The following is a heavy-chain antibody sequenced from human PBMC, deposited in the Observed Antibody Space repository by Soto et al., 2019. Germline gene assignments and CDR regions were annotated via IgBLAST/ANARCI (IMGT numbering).Heavy chain of an antibody. CDR3: ARDRSSNYPRYGMDV. V-gene: IGHV3-30-3*01. Sequence: GGSLRLSCAASGFTFSSYAMHWVRQAPGKGLEWVAVISYDGSNKYYADSVKGRFTISRDNSKNTLYLQMNSLRAEDTAVYYCARDRSSNYPRYGMDVWGQGTTVTVSS. D-gene: IGHD4-4*01. J-gene: IGHJ6*02. CDR2: ISYDGSNK. CDR1: GFTFSSYA.